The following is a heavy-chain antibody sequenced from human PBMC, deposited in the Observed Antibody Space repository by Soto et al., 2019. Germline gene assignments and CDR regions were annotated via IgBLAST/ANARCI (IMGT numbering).Heavy chain of an antibody. V-gene: IGHV4-38-2*01. CDR1: GYSISSGYY. D-gene: IGHD2-2*02. Sequence: SETLSLTCAVSGYSISSGYYWGWIRQPPGKGLEWIGSIYHSGSTYYNPSLKSRVTISVDTSKNQFSLKLSSVTAADTAVYYCARPKIPAAIPSFFDPWGQGTLVTASS. J-gene: IGHJ5*02. CDR2: IYHSGST. CDR3: ARPKIPAAIPSFFDP.